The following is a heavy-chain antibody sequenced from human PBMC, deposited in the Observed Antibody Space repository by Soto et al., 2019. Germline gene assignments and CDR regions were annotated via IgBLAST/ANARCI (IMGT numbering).Heavy chain of an antibody. Sequence: LSLTCTVSGGSITNFHWSWIRQPPGKGLEWIGYVYFSGSTKYNPSFKSRVTMSIDTSKNEFSLRLISVTAADSAAYFCAAYDSEGYFDYWGQGALVTVSS. CDR2: VYFSGST. CDR1: GGSITNFH. J-gene: IGHJ4*02. CDR3: AAYDSEGYFDY. D-gene: IGHD3-22*01. V-gene: IGHV4-59*01.